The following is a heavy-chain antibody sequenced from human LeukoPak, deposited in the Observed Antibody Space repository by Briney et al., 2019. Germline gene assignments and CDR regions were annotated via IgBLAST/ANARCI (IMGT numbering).Heavy chain of an antibody. CDR1: GGSISNLY. CDR2: IYYNGDT. Sequence: SETLSLTCTLSGGSISNLYWSWIRQPPGKGLEWIGYIYYNGDTNYNPSLKSRVTISVDTSKNQFSLKLSSVTAADTAVYYCARASSGYSVGLYYYYMDVWGKGTTVTISS. D-gene: IGHD3-22*01. V-gene: IGHV4-59*11. J-gene: IGHJ6*03. CDR3: ARASSGYSVGLYYYYMDV.